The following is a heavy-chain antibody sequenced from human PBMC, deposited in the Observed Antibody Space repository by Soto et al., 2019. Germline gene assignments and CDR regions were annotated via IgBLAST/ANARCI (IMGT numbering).Heavy chain of an antibody. J-gene: IGHJ4*02. CDR3: AREIDYGDSVYFAY. CDR1: GGSISSGGYY. Sequence: SETLSLTCTVSGGSISSGGYYWSWIRQHPGKGLEWIGYIYYSGSTYYNPSLKSRVTISVDTSKNQFSLKLSSVTAADTAVYYCAREIDYGDSVYFAYWGQGTLVTVSS. D-gene: IGHD4-17*01. V-gene: IGHV4-31*03. CDR2: IYYSGST.